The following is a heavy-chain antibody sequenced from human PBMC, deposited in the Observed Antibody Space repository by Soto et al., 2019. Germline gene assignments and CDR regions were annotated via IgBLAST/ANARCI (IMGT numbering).Heavy chain of an antibody. CDR1: GGSISSADYY. V-gene: IGHV4-30-4*01. CDR2: IFNSGST. D-gene: IGHD3-22*01. CDR3: ARAPYYYDRSGYYSAFDY. J-gene: IGHJ4*02. Sequence: QVQLQESGPVLVKPSETLSLSCTVSGGSISSADYYWSWIRQPPGKGLEWIGHIFNSGSTYYNPSLQSRVTISVDTSKNQLSLKVRSVTAADTAVYFCARAPYYYDRSGYYSAFDYWGQGTLVTVSS.